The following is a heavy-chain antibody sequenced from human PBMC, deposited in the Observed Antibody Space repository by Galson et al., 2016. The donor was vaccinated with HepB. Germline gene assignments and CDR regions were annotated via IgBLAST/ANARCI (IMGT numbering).Heavy chain of an antibody. CDR2: INQSGSS. CDR3: ARGRDYYDSSGYYEGYYYYGMDV. V-gene: IGHV4-34*01. D-gene: IGHD3-22*01. Sequence: ETLSLTCTVSGGAISSYYWSWIRQSPGKGLEWIGEINQSGSSKYNPSYNPSLKSRVTVSVDTFKKQFSLRLTSVSAADTAVYYCARGRDYYDSSGYYEGYYYYGMDVWGQGTTVTVSS. CDR1: GGAISSYY. J-gene: IGHJ6*02.